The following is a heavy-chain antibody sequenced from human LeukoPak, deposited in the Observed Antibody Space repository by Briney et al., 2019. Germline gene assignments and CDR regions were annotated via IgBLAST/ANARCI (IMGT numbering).Heavy chain of an antibody. Sequence: GGSLRLSCAASGSFTFSNYWMNWLRQAPGKGLEWVANIHQEGSRIYYVDSVEGRFTISRDNAKNSLYLQMNSLRAGDTAVYYCEVYSAWGQGTLVTVSS. CDR1: GSFTFSNYW. V-gene: IGHV3-7*01. J-gene: IGHJ1*01. CDR2: IHQEGSRI. D-gene: IGHD4-11*01. CDR3: EVYSA.